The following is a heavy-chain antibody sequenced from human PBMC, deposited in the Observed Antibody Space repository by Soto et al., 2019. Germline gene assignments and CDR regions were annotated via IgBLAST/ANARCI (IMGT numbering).Heavy chain of an antibody. V-gene: IGHV4-4*02. J-gene: IGHJ6*02. CDR3: ARDSSSWYRDYYYGMDV. CDR2: IYHSGST. D-gene: IGHD6-13*01. Sequence: SETLSLTCTVSGGSVSSSNWWSWVRQPPGKGLEWIGEIYHSGSTNYNPSLKSRVTISVDKSKNQFSLKLSSVTAADTAVYYCARDSSSWYRDYYYGMDVWGQGTTVTVSS. CDR1: GGSVSSSNW.